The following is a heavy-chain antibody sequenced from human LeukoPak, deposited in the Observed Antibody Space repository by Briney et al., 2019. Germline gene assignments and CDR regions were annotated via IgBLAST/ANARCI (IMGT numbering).Heavy chain of an antibody. J-gene: IGHJ4*02. D-gene: IGHD6-19*01. CDR3: ARYYSHTSAWSEGGLDQ. CDR1: GFVFRRYW. Sequence: GGSLRLSCEVSGFVFRRYWMHWVRQAPGKGPEWVAVIWYDGSKKYYIDFAEGRFTISRDNSRNTLYLQMNSLRAEDTAVYYCARYYSHTSAWSEGGLDQWGQGTLVTVSS. CDR2: IWYDGSKK. V-gene: IGHV3-33*01.